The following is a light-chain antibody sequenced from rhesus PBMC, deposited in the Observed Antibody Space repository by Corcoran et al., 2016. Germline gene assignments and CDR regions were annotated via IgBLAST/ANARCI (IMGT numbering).Light chain of an antibody. CDR3: QHSYGTPRT. CDR2: YAA. V-gene: IGKV1-74*01. CDR1: ENVNNY. Sequence: DIQMTQSPSSLSASVGDRVTITCRASENVNNYLHWYQRKPGKAPKLLIYYAATLQSGVPSRFSGSGSGTDYHFTISSLQPEDVASYYCQHSYGTPRTFGGGTKVEIK. J-gene: IGKJ4*01.